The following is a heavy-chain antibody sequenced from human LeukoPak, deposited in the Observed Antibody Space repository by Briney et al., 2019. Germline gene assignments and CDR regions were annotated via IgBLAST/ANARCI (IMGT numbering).Heavy chain of an antibody. CDR1: GFRFSSYG. CDR2: ISYDGSNK. Sequence: GGSLRLSCAASGFRFSSYGMHWVRQAPGKGLEWVAIISYDGSNKYYADSVKGRFTISRDNSKNTLYLQVNSLKAEDTAVYYCAKAVESFYYNYGMAVWGQGTTVTVSS. CDR3: AKAVESFYYNYGMAV. V-gene: IGHV3-30*18. J-gene: IGHJ6*02.